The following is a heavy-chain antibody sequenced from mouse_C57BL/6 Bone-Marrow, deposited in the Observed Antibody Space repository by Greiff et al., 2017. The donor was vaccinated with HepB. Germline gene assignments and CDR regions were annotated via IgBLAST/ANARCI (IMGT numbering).Heavy chain of an antibody. J-gene: IGHJ2*01. V-gene: IGHV1-19*01. D-gene: IGHD1-1*01. CDR1: GYTFTDYY. Sequence: VQLQQSGPVLVKPGASVKMSCKASGYTFTDYYMNWVKQSHGKSLEWIGVINPYNGGTSYNQKFKGKATLTVDKSSSTAYMELNSLTSEDSAVYYCARSDYGRDYWGQGTTLTVSS. CDR3: ARSDYGRDY. CDR2: INPYNGGT.